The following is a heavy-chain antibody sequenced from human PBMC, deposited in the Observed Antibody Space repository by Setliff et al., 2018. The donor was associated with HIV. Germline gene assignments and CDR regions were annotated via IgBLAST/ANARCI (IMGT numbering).Heavy chain of an antibody. J-gene: IGHJ5*02. CDR3: ARDRPHSWFDP. CDR1: GFTFSSYG. CDR2: MSYDESDE. Sequence: GSLRLSCAASGFTFSSYGMHWVRQAPGKGLEWVAGMSYDESDENYADSVKGRFTISRDKAKNTLYLQMNSLRVEDTAVYYCARDRPHSWFDPWGQGTLVTVSS. V-gene: IGHV3-30*03.